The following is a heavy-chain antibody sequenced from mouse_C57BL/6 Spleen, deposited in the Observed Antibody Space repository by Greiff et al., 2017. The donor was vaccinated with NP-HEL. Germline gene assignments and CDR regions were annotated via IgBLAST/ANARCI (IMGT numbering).Heavy chain of an antibody. CDR1: GYSITSGYY. V-gene: IGHV3-6*01. CDR3: ARAHWDGYFDV. CDR2: ISYDGSN. Sequence: EVHLVESGPGLVKPSQSLSLTCSVTGYSITSGYYWNWIRQFPGNKLEWMGYISYDGSNNYNPSLKNRISITRDTSKNQFFLKLNSVTTEDTATYYCARAHWDGYFDVWGTGTTVTVSS. D-gene: IGHD4-1*01. J-gene: IGHJ1*03.